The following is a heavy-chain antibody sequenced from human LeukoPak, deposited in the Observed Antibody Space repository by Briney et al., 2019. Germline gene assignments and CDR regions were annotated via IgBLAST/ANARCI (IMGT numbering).Heavy chain of an antibody. V-gene: IGHV4-59*01. J-gene: IGHJ3*02. CDR3: ARGGCSSTSCPDAFDI. Sequence: PSETLSLTCTVSGGSISSYYWSWIRQPPGKGLEWIGYIYYSGSTNYNPSLKSRVTTSVDTSKNQFSLKLSSVTAADTAVYYCARGGCSSTSCPDAFDIWGQGTMVTVSS. D-gene: IGHD2-2*01. CDR2: IYYSGST. CDR1: GGSISSYY.